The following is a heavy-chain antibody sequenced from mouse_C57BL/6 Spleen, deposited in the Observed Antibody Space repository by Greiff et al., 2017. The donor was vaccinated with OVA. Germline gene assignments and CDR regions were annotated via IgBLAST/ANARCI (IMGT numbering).Heavy chain of an antibody. CDR2: IHPNSGST. CDR1: GYTFTSYW. D-gene: IGHD1-1*01. Sequence: QVQLKQPGAELVKPGASVKLSCKASGYTFTSYWMHWVKQRPGQGLEWIGMIHPNSGSTNYNEKFKSKATLTVDKSSSTAYMQLSSLTSEDSAVYYCARSNYYGTDYWYFDVWGTGTTVTVSS. J-gene: IGHJ1*03. CDR3: ARSNYYGTDYWYFDV. V-gene: IGHV1-64*01.